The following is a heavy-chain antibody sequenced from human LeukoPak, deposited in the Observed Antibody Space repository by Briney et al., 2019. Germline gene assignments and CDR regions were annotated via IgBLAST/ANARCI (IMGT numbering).Heavy chain of an antibody. CDR2: IYYSGRT. Sequence: SETLSLTCTVSGGSISDYYWNWMRQPPGKGLEWIGYIYYSGRTNYNPSLKSRVSISVDTSKNQFSLKLSSVTAADTAVYYCASRAGFFDYWGQGTLVTVPS. CDR1: GGSISDYY. D-gene: IGHD6-19*01. CDR3: ASRAGFFDY. V-gene: IGHV4-59*12. J-gene: IGHJ4*02.